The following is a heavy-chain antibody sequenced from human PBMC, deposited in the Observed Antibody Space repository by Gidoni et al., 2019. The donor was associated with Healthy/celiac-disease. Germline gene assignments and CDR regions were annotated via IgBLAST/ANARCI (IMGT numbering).Heavy chain of an antibody. J-gene: IGHJ4*02. CDR3: ARGISAAAGPRDY. CDR2: IYHSGST. Sequence: QVQLQESGPGLVKPSETLSLTCAVSGYSISSGYYWGWIRQPPGKGLEWIGSIYHSGSTYYNPSLKSRVTISVDTSKNQFSLKLSSVTAADTAVYYCARGISAAAGPRDYWGQGTLVTVSS. CDR1: GYSISSGYY. D-gene: IGHD6-13*01. V-gene: IGHV4-38-2*01.